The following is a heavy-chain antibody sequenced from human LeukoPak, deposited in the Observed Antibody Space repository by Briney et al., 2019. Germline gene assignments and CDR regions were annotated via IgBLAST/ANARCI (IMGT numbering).Heavy chain of an antibody. V-gene: IGHV1-69*04. CDR3: ATPGGYGGSFYYYYGMDV. J-gene: IGHJ6*02. CDR2: IIPILGIA. D-gene: IGHD2-15*01. CDR1: GGTFSSYA. Sequence: GASVKVSCKASGGTFSSYAISWVRQAPGQGLEWMGRIIPILGIANYAQKFQGRVTMTRNTSISTAYMELSSLRSEDTAVYYCATPGGYGGSFYYYYGMDVWGQGTTVTVSS.